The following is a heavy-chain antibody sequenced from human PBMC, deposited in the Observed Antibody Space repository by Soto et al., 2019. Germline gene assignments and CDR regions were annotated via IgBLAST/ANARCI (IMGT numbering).Heavy chain of an antibody. V-gene: IGHV4-59*01. J-gene: IGHJ4*02. D-gene: IGHD3-22*01. CDR3: ARVYYDSSGFIDY. CDR1: GGSISSYY. CDR2: IYYSGST. Sequence: SETLSLTCTVSGGSISSYYWSWIRQPPGKGLEWIGYIYYSGSTNYNPSLKSRVTISVDTSKNQFSLKLSSVTAADTAVYYCARVYYDSSGFIDYWGQGTLVTVSS.